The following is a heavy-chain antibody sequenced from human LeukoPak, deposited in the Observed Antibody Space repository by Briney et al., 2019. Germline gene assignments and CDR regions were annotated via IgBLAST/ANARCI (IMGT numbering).Heavy chain of an antibody. J-gene: IGHJ4*02. V-gene: IGHV3-21*01. CDR2: ISSSSSYI. D-gene: IGHD1-26*01. CDR1: GFTFRSYS. CDR3: ARVIHRGYEWELPYYFDY. Sequence: GGSLRLSCAASGFTFRSYSMNWVRQAPGKGLEWVSSISSSSSYIYYADSVKGRFTISRDNAKNSLYLQMNSLRAEDTAVYYCARVIHRGYEWELPYYFDYWGQGTLVTVSS.